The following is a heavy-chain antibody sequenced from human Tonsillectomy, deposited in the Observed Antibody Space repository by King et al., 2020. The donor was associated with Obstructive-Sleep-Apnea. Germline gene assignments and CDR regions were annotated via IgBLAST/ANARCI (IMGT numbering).Heavy chain of an antibody. CDR1: GGSISSYY. V-gene: IGHV4-59*01. D-gene: IGHD3-3*01. CDR3: ARDSQEYYDFWSGYNPPYYYYSMDV. CDR2: ISYSGST. Sequence: VQLQESGPGLVKPSETLSLTCTVSGGSISSYYWSWIRQPPGKGLEWIGYISYSGSTNYNPSLKSRVTISVDTSKNQFSLKLSPVTAADTAVYYCARDSQEYYDFWSGYNPPYYYYSMDVWGQGTTVTVSS. J-gene: IGHJ6*02.